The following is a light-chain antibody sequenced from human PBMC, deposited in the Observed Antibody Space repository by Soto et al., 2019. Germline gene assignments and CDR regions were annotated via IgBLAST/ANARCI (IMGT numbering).Light chain of an antibody. J-gene: IGKJ1*01. CDR1: QPISRW. CDR2: DAS. Sequence: DIQLTQSPATLSASFGDRVTITCRASQPISRWLAWYQQKPGKAPKLLIYDASSLESGVPPRFSGSGYGTEFNLTISSLQTDDVATYYCQQCISNFRTFGQGTKVDIK. V-gene: IGKV1-5*01. CDR3: QQCISNFRT.